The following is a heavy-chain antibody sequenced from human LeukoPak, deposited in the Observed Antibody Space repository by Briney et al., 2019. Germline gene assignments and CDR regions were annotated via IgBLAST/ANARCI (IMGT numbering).Heavy chain of an antibody. D-gene: IGHD3-10*01. Sequence: PSETLSLTCTVSGGSISSQYWSLIRQPPGKGLEWIGFIYYSKITNYGPSLKSRVTISVDTSKNQFSLRLTSVTAADTAVYYCARTSYHYNSGDYGWYFDYWGQGTLVTVSA. CDR1: GGSISSQY. J-gene: IGHJ4*02. CDR2: IYYSKIT. V-gene: IGHV4-59*11. CDR3: ARTSYHYNSGDYGWYFDY.